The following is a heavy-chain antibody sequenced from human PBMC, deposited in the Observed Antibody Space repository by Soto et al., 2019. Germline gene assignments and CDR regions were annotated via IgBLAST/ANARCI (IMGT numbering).Heavy chain of an antibody. CDR1: GFTFSSYS. V-gene: IGHV3-48*02. J-gene: IGHJ6*02. CDR3: ARTDIVVVVAATPTGGMDV. Sequence: GGSLRLSCAASGFTFSSYSMNRVRQAPGKGLEWVSYISSSSSTIYYADSVKGRFTISRDNAKNSLYLQMNSLRDEDTAVYYCARTDIVVVVAATPTGGMDVWGQGTTVTVSS. CDR2: ISSSSSTI. D-gene: IGHD2-15*01.